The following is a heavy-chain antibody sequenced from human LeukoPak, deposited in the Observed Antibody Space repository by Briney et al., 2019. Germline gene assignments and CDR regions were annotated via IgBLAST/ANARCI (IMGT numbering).Heavy chain of an antibody. CDR3: AKDGNPMVRGVRNYYYYGMDV. J-gene: IGHJ6*02. Sequence: GGSLRLSCAASGFTFSSYAMSWVRQAPGEGLEWVSAISGSGGSTYYADSVKGRFTISRDNSKNTLYLQMNSLRAEDTAVYYCAKDGNPMVRGVRNYYYYGMDVWGQGTTVTVSS. CDR2: ISGSGGST. V-gene: IGHV3-23*01. D-gene: IGHD3-10*01. CDR1: GFTFSSYA.